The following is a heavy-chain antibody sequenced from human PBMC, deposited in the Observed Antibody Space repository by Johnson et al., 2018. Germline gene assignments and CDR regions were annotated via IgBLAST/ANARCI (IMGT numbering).Heavy chain of an antibody. J-gene: IGHJ3*02. V-gene: IGHV3-15*07. CDR3: TTAIIEDDAFDI. Sequence: EVQLLESGGGLVKPGGSLRLSCAASGLTFSNAWMNWVRQAPGKGLEWVGRIKSKTDGGTTDYAAPVKGRFTISRDDSKNTLYLQMNSLKTEDTAVYYCTTAIIEDDAFDIWGQGTMVTVSS. CDR1: GLTFSNAW. CDR2: IKSKTDGGTT.